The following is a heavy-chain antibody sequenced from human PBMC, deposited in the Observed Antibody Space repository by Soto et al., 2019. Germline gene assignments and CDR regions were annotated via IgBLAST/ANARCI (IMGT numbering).Heavy chain of an antibody. J-gene: IGHJ4*02. Sequence: SETLSLTCTVSGGSISSSSYYWGWIRQPPGKGLEWIGSIYYSGSTYYNPSLKSRVTISVDTSKNQFSLKLSSVTAADTAVYYCARQSRYYYDSSGYYLPRNFDYWGQGTLVTVS. CDR2: IYYSGST. V-gene: IGHV4-39*01. CDR1: GGSISSSSYY. CDR3: ARQSRYYYDSSGYYLPRNFDY. D-gene: IGHD3-22*01.